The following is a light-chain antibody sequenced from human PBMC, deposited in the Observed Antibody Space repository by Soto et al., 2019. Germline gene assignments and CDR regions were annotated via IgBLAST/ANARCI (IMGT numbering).Light chain of an antibody. CDR3: TSYTGSSTHV. Sequence: QSVLTQPASVSGSPGQSITISCNGTSSDVGGYNYVSWYQQHPGKAPKLMIYDVSNRPSGVSNRFSGSKSGNTASLTISGLQAEDEADYYCTSYTGSSTHVFGTGTKLTVL. CDR1: SSDVGGYNY. CDR2: DVS. J-gene: IGLJ1*01. V-gene: IGLV2-14*01.